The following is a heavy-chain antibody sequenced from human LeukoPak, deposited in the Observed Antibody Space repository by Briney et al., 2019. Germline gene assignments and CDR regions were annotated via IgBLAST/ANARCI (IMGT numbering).Heavy chain of an antibody. V-gene: IGHV4-34*01. Sequence: SETLSLTCGVYGGSFSGYYWSWIRQPPGKGLEWIGEINHSGSTNYNPSLKSRVTISVDTSKNQFSLKLSSVTAADTAVYYCASRVYGGNDYWGQGTLVTVSS. D-gene: IGHD4-23*01. CDR3: ASRVYGGNDY. CDR1: GGSFSGYY. J-gene: IGHJ4*02. CDR2: INHSGST.